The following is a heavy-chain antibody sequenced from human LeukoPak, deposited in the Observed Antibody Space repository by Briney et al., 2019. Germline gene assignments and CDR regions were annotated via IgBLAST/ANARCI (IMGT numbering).Heavy chain of an antibody. CDR1: VYTFTTYD. Sequence: ASVKVSCKASVYTFTTYDINWVRQATGQGLEWMGWMNPNSGNTRYTQKFQGRVTMTRNTSISTAYMELSSLRTEDTAVYYCARGRGSGHKENWFDPWGQGTLVTVSS. CDR3: ARGRGSGHKENWFDP. D-gene: IGHD6-19*01. CDR2: MNPNSGNT. V-gene: IGHV1-8*01. J-gene: IGHJ5*02.